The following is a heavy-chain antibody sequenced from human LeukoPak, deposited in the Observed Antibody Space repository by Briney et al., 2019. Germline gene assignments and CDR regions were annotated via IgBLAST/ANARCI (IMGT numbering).Heavy chain of an antibody. Sequence: ASVKVSCKASGYTFTSYYMHWVRQAPGQGLERMGIINPSGGGTSYAQKFQGRVTMTRDTSTSTVYMELSSLRSEDTAVYYCARDQNRLDHSSGWYGPNYYYYYMDVWGKGTTVTISS. CDR1: GYTFTSYY. D-gene: IGHD6-19*01. V-gene: IGHV1-46*01. CDR3: ARDQNRLDHSSGWYGPNYYYYYMDV. CDR2: INPSGGGT. J-gene: IGHJ6*03.